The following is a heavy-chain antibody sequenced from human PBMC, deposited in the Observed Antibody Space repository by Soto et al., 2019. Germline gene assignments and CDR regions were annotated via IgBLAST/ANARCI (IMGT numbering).Heavy chain of an antibody. D-gene: IGHD2-2*02. CDR2: IYYSGST. CDR1: GGSISSDY. J-gene: IGHJ6*02. Sequence: SETLSLTCTVSGGSISSDYWSWIRQPPGKGLEWIGYIYYSGSTNYNPSLKSRVTISVDTSKNQFSLKLSSVTAADTAVYYCARAGGRYCSSTSCYTNYGMDVWGQGTTVAVS. V-gene: IGHV4-59*01. CDR3: ARAGGRYCSSTSCYTNYGMDV.